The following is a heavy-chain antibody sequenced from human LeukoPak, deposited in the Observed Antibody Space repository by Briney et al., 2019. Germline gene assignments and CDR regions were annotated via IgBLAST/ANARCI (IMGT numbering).Heavy chain of an antibody. CDR3: AREIAVAGTLTFDI. D-gene: IGHD6-19*01. J-gene: IGHJ3*02. CDR2: IIPIFGTA. CDR1: GGTFSSYA. V-gene: IGHV1-69*13. Sequence: GASVKVSCKASGGTFSSYAISWVRQAPGQGLGWMGGIIPIFGTANYAQKFQGRVTITADESTSTAYMELSSLRSEDTAVYYCAREIAVAGTLTFDIWGQGTMVTVSS.